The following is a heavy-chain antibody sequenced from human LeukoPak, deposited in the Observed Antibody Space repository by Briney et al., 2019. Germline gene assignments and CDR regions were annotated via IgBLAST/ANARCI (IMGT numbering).Heavy chain of an antibody. J-gene: IGHJ4*02. V-gene: IGHV4-39*01. Sequence: SETLSLTRTVSGGSISSSGYYWGWIRQPPGKGLEWIGSIDDSGSTYYNPSLKSRVTISVDTSKNQFSLKLSSVTAAHTAVYYCASIAVAATLPNSWGQGTLVTVSS. CDR2: IDDSGST. CDR3: ASIAVAATLPNS. D-gene: IGHD6-19*01. CDR1: GGSISSSGYY.